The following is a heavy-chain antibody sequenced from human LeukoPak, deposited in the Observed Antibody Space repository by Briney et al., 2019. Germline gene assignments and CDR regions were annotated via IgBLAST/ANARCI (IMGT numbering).Heavy chain of an antibody. CDR2: IYSGDST. Sequence: PGGSLRLSCAASGLTVSRNYMSWVRQAPGKGLEWVSVIYSGDSTFYADSVKGRFTISRDNSKNTLYLQMNSLRAEDTAVYYCARALGDAFDIWGQGTMVTVSS. CDR3: ARALGDAFDI. J-gene: IGHJ3*02. CDR1: GLTVSRNY. D-gene: IGHD3-16*01. V-gene: IGHV3-53*01.